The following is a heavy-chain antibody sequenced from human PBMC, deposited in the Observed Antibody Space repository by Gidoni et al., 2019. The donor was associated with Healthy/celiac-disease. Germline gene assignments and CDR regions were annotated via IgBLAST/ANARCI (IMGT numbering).Heavy chain of an antibody. J-gene: IGHJ4*02. V-gene: IGHV3-9*01. CDR3: AKDRLIVRFLEWLDLDY. Sequence: EVQLVESGGGLVQPGRSLRLSCSASGFTFDDYAMHWVRQAPGKGLEWVSGISWNSGSIGYADSVKGRFTISRDNAKNSLYLQMNSLRAEDTALYYCAKDRLIVRFLEWLDLDYWGQGTLVTVSS. CDR2: ISWNSGSI. D-gene: IGHD3-3*01. CDR1: GFTFDDYA.